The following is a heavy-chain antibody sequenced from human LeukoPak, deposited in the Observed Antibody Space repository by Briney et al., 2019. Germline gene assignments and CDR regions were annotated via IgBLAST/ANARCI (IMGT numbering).Heavy chain of an antibody. D-gene: IGHD5-12*01. J-gene: IGHJ6*03. CDR1: GFTFSSYG. CDR3: AKDEATIGYSYYYMDV. V-gene: IGHV3-30*18. Sequence: GGSLRLSCAASGFTFSSYGMHWVRQAPGKGLEWVAVISYDGSNKYYADSVKGRFTISRDNSKNTLYLQMNSLRAEDTAVYHCAKDEATIGYSYYYMDVWGKGTMVTISS. CDR2: ISYDGSNK.